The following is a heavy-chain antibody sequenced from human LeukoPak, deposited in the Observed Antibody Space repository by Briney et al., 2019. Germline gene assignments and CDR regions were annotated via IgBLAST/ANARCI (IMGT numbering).Heavy chain of an antibody. V-gene: IGHV5-51*01. CDR1: AVTFNNYW. D-gene: IGHD3-3*01. CDR2: IYPGDSET. J-gene: IGHJ4*02. CDR3: ARLSTRLLDH. Sequence: GESLKISCKGSAVTFNNYWIGWVRQLPGKGLDWMGIIYPGDSETRYSPSFQGQVTMSVDKSINTAYLHWGSLKASDTAIYFCARLSTRLLDHWGQGTRVTASS.